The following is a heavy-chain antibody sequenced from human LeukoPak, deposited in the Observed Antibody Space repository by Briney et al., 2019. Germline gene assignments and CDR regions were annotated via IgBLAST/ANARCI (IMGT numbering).Heavy chain of an antibody. CDR3: ARVKSWSGYNALDY. V-gene: IGHV4-59*01. CDR1: GGSISSYY. CDR2: IYSSGST. Sequence: SETLSLTCTVSGGSISSYYWSWIREPPGKGLGWIGYIYSSGSTNYNPSLNSRVTMSVDTSKNQFSLKLSSVTAADTAVYYCARVKSWSGYNALDYWGQGTLVTVSS. D-gene: IGHD3-3*01. J-gene: IGHJ4*02.